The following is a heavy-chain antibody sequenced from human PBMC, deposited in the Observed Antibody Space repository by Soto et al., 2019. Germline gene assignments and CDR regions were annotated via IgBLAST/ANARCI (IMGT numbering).Heavy chain of an antibody. D-gene: IGHD3-10*01. Sequence: PSETLSLTRSVSGGSISSGDNYWTWIRQPPGKGLEWIGSIYYSGSTYYNPSLKSRVTISVDTSKNQFSLKLSSVTAADTAVYYCARLAYGSGRGDYYGMDVWGQGTTVTVSS. V-gene: IGHV4-39*01. CDR1: GGSISSGDNY. J-gene: IGHJ6*02. CDR3: ARLAYGSGRGDYYGMDV. CDR2: IYYSGST.